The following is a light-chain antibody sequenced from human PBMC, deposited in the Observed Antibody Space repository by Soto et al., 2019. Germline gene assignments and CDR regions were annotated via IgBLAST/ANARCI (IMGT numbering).Light chain of an antibody. CDR3: SSFAGTFFV. J-gene: IGLJ1*01. V-gene: IGLV2-8*01. CDR2: EVN. Sequence: ALTQPPSASGSPGQSVTISCTGTSSDVGGYNYVSWYQQHPGKVPKVLISEVNKRPSGVPDRFSGSKSGNTASLTVSGLQADDEADYYCSSFAGTFFVFGTGTKVTVL. CDR1: SSDVGGYNY.